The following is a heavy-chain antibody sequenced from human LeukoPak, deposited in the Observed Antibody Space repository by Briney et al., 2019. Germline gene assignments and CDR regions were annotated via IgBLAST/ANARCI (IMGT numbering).Heavy chain of an antibody. J-gene: IGHJ5*02. Sequence: GASVKVSCKASGYTFTGYYMHWVRQAPGQGLEWMGCIKPNSSGKNYAQKVQGRVTMTRDTSKSTAYLELSRLRSDDTAVYYWARDSLDYGDYPGGICWFDPWGQGTLVTVSS. V-gene: IGHV1-2*02. D-gene: IGHD4-17*01. CDR2: IKPNSSGK. CDR3: ARDSLDYGDYPGGICWFDP. CDR1: GYTFTGYY.